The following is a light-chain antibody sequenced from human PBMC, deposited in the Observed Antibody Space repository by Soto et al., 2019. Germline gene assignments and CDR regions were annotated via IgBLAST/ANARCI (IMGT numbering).Light chain of an antibody. V-gene: IGLV2-14*01. J-gene: IGLJ3*02. Sequence: QSVLTQPASVSGSPGQSITISCTGTSRDVGGYDYVSWYQQHPGKAPKLMIFEVSDRPSGVSNRFSGSKSGSTASLTISGLQPEDEADYYCSSYTGSSTPWVFGGGTKLTVL. CDR1: SRDVGGYDY. CDR2: EVS. CDR3: SSYTGSSTPWV.